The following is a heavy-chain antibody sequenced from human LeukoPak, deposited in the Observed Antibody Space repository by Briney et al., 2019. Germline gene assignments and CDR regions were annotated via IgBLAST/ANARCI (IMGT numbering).Heavy chain of an antibody. D-gene: IGHD1-1*01. CDR3: AYGQRGRVQLERPYYYYMDV. Sequence: GASVKVSCKASGGTFSSYAISWVGQPPGQGLEWMGGIIPIFGTANYAQEFQGRVTITADESTSTAYMELSSLRSEDTAVYYCAYGQRGRVQLERPYYYYMDVWGKGTTVTISS. CDR2: IIPIFGTA. V-gene: IGHV1-69*13. J-gene: IGHJ6*03. CDR1: GGTFSSYA.